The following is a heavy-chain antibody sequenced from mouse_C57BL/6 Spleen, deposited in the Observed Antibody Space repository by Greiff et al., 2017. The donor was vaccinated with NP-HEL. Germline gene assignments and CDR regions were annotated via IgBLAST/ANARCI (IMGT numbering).Heavy chain of an antibody. V-gene: IGHV1-82*01. CDR1: GYAFSSSW. Sequence: VQLQESGPELVKPGASVKISCKASGYAFSSSWMNWVEQRPGKGLEWIGRIYPGDGDTNYNGKFKGQATLTADNSSSTAYMQLSSLTSEDSAVYVWARYYGDDRAMDYWGQGTSVTVSS. D-gene: IGHD2-2*01. CDR2: IYPGDGDT. CDR3: ARYYGDDRAMDY. J-gene: IGHJ4*01.